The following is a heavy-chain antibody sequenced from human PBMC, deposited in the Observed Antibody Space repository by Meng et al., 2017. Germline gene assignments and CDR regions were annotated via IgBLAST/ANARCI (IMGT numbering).Heavy chain of an antibody. Sequence: SGPTLVQPTQTLTLTCSFSGLSLSTSGVGVGWIRQPPGKPLEWLALIYWNDDKRYSPSLKSRHTITKATSKNQVVLTMTNMDPVDTATYYCAHRTYYYDSSGYVGDYWGQGTLVTVSS. CDR2: IYWNDDK. D-gene: IGHD3-22*01. CDR3: AHRTYYYDSSGYVGDY. CDR1: GLSLSTSGVG. J-gene: IGHJ4*02. V-gene: IGHV2-5*01.